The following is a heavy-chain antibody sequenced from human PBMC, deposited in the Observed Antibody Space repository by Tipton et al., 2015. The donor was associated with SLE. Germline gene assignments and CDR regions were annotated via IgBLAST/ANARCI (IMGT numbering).Heavy chain of an antibody. Sequence: TLSLTCTVSGVSISTFYWSWIRQPPGKGLEWIGYIYYSGGGTNYNPSLKSRVTMSVDTSKNQFSLKLSSVTAADTAVYYCARDGVIAMGYYMDVWGKGTTVTVSS. CDR3: ARDGVIAMGYYMDV. CDR1: GVSISTFY. J-gene: IGHJ6*03. D-gene: IGHD2-21*01. CDR2: IYYSGGGT. V-gene: IGHV4-59*01.